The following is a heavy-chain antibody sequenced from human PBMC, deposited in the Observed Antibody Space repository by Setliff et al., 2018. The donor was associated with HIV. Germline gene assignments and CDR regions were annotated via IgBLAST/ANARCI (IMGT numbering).Heavy chain of an antibody. CDR1: GGRFSVYT. V-gene: IGHV1-69*13. CDR3: AKDTFSGSYNFDF. CDR2: NIPIFGTA. J-gene: IGHJ4*02. D-gene: IGHD1-26*01. Sequence: SVKVSCKASGGRFSVYTVNWVRQAPGQGLERMGGNIPIFGTANYAQKFQGRVTITADESTSTAYMELSSLRAEDTAVYYCAKDTFSGSYNFDFWGQGTLVTVSS.